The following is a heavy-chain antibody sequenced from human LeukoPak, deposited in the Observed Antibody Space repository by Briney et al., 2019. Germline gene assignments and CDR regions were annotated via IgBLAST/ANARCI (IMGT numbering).Heavy chain of an antibody. CDR1: GFTFSSYG. J-gene: IGHJ4*02. CDR2: ISGSGGST. Sequence: GGSLRLSCAASGFTFSSYGMSWVRQAPGKGLEWVSAISGSGGSTYYADSVKGRFTISRDNSKNTLYLQMNSLRTEDTAVYFCLYGYRIADYWGQGTLVTVSS. V-gene: IGHV3-23*01. D-gene: IGHD5-18*01. CDR3: LYGYRIADY.